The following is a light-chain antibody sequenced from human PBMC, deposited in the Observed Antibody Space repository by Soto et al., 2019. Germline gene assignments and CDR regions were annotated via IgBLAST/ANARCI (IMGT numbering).Light chain of an antibody. CDR3: QQSHSAVWT. Sequence: DIRLTQSPSSLSASLGDRVTITCRASQSISTFLSWYQHRRGEAPRILIYDASSLQSGVPARFSGGGSGTEFTLTISSLQPEDLATYYCQQSHSAVWTFGQGTKVEI. J-gene: IGKJ1*01. CDR2: DAS. CDR1: QSISTF. V-gene: IGKV1-39*01.